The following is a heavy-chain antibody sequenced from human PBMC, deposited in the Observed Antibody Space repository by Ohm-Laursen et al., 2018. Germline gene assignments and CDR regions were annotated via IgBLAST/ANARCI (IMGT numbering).Heavy chain of an antibody. Sequence: SETLSLTRTVSGGSISSYYWSWIRQPPGKGLEWIGYIYYSGSTNYNPSLKSRVTISVDTSKTQFSLKLSSVTAADTAVYYCARQRSGSTGMDVWGQGTTVIVSS. CDR2: IYYSGST. CDR1: GGSISSYY. V-gene: IGHV4-59*08. D-gene: IGHD3-10*01. CDR3: ARQRSGSTGMDV. J-gene: IGHJ6*02.